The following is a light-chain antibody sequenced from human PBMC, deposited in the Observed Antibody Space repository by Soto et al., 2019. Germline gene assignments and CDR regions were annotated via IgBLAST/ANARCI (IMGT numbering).Light chain of an antibody. V-gene: IGLV1-40*01. CDR1: SSNIGAGYD. CDR2: GNG. J-gene: IGLJ3*02. CDR3: AAWDDSLNGGV. Sequence: QSVLTQPPSVSGAPGQRVTISCTGSSSNIGAGYDVHWYQQLPGTAPKLLIYGNGNRPSGVPDRFSGSKSGTSASLAITGLQAEDEADYYCAAWDDSLNGGVFGGGTKLTVL.